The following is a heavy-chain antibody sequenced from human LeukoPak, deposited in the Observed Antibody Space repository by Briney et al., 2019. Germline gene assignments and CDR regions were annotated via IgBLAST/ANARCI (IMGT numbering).Heavy chain of an antibody. D-gene: IGHD3-10*01. CDR3: AREYGSGSYYYYYGMDV. CDR1: GGTFSSYT. J-gene: IGHJ6*02. V-gene: IGHV1-69*04. Sequence: SVKLSCKASGGTFSSYTISWVRQAPGQGLEWMGRIIPILGIANYAQKFQGRVTITADKSTSTAYMELSSLRSEDTAVYYCAREYGSGSYYYYYGMDVWGQGTTVTVSS. CDR2: IIPILGIA.